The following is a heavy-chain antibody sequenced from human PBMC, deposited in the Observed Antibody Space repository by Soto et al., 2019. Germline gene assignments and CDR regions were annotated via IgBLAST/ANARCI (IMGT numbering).Heavy chain of an antibody. CDR3: ARQIYDSDTGPNFQYYFDS. V-gene: IGHV5-10-1*01. Sequence: GESLKISCKGSGYSFAGYWITWVRQKPGKGLECMGRIDPSDSQTYYSPSFRGHVTISVTKSITTVFLQWSSLRASDTAMYYCARQIYDSDTGPNFQYYFDSWGQGTPVTVSS. CDR2: IDPSDSQT. CDR1: GYSFAGYW. D-gene: IGHD3-22*01. J-gene: IGHJ4*02.